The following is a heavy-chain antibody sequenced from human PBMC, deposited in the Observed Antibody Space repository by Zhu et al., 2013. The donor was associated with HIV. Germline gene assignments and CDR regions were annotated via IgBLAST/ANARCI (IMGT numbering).Heavy chain of an antibody. CDR1: GYLITSGYY. Sequence: VQLQESGPGLVKPSETLSLTCTVSGYLITSGYYWGWIRQPPGKGLEWIGSIYHSGSTYYNPSLKSRVTISVDTSKNQFSLKLSSVTAADTAVYYCARAFRNYYFDYWGQGTLVTVSS. CDR2: IYHSGST. CDR3: ARAFRNYYFDY. J-gene: IGHJ4*02. V-gene: IGHV4-38-2*02. D-gene: IGHD1-7*01.